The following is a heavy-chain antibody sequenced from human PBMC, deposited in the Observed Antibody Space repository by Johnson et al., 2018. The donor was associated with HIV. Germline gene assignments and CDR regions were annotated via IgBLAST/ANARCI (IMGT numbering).Heavy chain of an antibody. D-gene: IGHD6-13*01. CDR1: GFTVSSNY. CDR3: ADSSPFYAFDI. V-gene: IGHV3-66*01. CDR2: IYSGGST. J-gene: IGHJ3*02. Sequence: VLLVESGGGLIQPGGSLRLSCAASGFTVSSNYMSWVRQAPGKGLEWVSVIYSGGSTYYADSVKGRITISRDNSKNTLHLQMNSLRAEDTAVYYCADSSPFYAFDIWGQGTMVTVSS.